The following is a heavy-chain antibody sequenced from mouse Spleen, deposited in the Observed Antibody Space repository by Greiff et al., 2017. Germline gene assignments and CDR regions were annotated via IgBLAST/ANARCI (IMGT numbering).Heavy chain of an antibody. CDR3: ARGRLFGY. CDR1: GYTFTSYW. V-gene: IGHV1-69*01. Sequence: QVQLQQPGAELVMPGASVKLSCKASGYTFTSYWMHWVKQRPGQGLEWIGEIDPSDSYTNYNQKFKGKATLTVDKSSSTAYMQLSSLTSEDSAVYYCARGRLFGYWGQGATLTVSS. CDR2: IDPSDSYT. J-gene: IGHJ2*01.